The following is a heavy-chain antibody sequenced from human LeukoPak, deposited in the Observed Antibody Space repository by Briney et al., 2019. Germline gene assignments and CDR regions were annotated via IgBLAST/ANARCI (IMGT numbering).Heavy chain of an antibody. V-gene: IGHV4-59*01. CDR2: IYYSGST. J-gene: IGHJ6*02. CDR1: GGSISSYY. CDR3: ARDSDSSSSYYYGMDV. Sequence: PSETLSLTCTVSGGSISSYYWSWIRQPPGKGLEWSGYIYYSGSTNYNPSLKSRVTISVDTSKNQFSLKLSSVTAADTAVYYCARDSDSSSSYYYGMDVWGQGTTVTVSS. D-gene: IGHD6-6*01.